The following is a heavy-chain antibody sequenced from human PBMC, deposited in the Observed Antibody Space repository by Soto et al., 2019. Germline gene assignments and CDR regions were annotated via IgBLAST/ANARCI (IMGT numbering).Heavy chain of an antibody. D-gene: IGHD3-3*01. CDR1: GGSISSYY. V-gene: IGHV4-59*01. CDR3: ARERGTYYDFWSGSRYYYYGMDV. CDR2: IYYSGST. Sequence: PSETLSLTCTVSGGSISSYYSSWIRQPPGKGLEWIGYIYYSGSTNYNPSLKSRVTIPVDTSKNQFSLKLSSVTAADTAVYYCARERGTYYDFWSGSRYYYYGMDVWGQGTTVTVYS. J-gene: IGHJ6*02.